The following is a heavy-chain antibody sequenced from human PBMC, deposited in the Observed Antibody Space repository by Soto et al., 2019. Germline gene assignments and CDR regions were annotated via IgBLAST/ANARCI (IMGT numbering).Heavy chain of an antibody. Sequence: EVQLVESGGGLVQPGGSLRLSCEASGFTFSSYSMNWVRQAPGKGLEWVSYISSSSSTIYYADSVKGRFTISRDNAKNSLYMQMNSMRAEDTAVYYCARAQESYFDYWGQGTLVTVSS. CDR1: GFTFSSYS. J-gene: IGHJ4*02. V-gene: IGHV3-48*01. CDR2: ISSSSSTI. CDR3: ARAQESYFDY.